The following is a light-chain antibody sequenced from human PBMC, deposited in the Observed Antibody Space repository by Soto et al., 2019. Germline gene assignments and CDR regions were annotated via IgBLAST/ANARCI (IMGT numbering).Light chain of an antibody. J-gene: IGKJ1*01. CDR3: QQYDNAPQT. V-gene: IGKV3-20*01. CDR1: QSVGRNY. CDR2: RIS. Sequence: EIVLTQSPGTLSLSPGERATLSCRTSQSVGRNYLAWYQQKPGQAPRLLIHRISTRATGIPDRLSGSGSATDFTLTISRLEPEDFAVYYCQQYDNAPQTFGKGTRVEIK.